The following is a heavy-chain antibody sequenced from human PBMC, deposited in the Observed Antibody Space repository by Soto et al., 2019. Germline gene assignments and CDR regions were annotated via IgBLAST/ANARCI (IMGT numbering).Heavy chain of an antibody. V-gene: IGHV3-33*01. CDR3: ARDVPTYYDFWSGYPSNWFGP. Sequence: AGLLRLFCAASGFTFNSYVMHWARQAPGKGLEGVAVIWYDGSNKYYADSVKGRFTISRDNSKNTLYLQMNSLRAEDTAVYYCARDVPTYYDFWSGYPSNWFGPWGQGTLVTVS. J-gene: IGHJ5*02. D-gene: IGHD3-3*01. CDR2: IWYDGSNK. CDR1: GFTFNSYV.